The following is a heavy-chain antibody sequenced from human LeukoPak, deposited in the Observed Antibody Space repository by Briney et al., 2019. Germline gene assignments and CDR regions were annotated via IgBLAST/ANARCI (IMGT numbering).Heavy chain of an antibody. J-gene: IGHJ4*02. CDR3: ARDKDGDYLLDY. Sequence: PGGSLRLSCAASGFTFSSYSMNWVRQAPGKGLEWVSSISSSSSYIYYADSVKGRFTISRDNAKNSLYPQMNSLRAEDTAVYYCARDKDGDYLLDYWGQGTLVTVSS. D-gene: IGHD4-17*01. CDR2: ISSSSSYI. V-gene: IGHV3-21*01. CDR1: GFTFSSYS.